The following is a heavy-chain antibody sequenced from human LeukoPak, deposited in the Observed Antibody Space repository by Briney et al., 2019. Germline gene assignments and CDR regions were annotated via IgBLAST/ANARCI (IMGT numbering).Heavy chain of an antibody. CDR3: ARDQDYDFWSGYTFDY. D-gene: IGHD3-3*01. J-gene: IGHJ4*02. V-gene: IGHV3-23*01. CDR1: GFTFSSYA. Sequence: GGSLRLSCAASGFTFSSYAMSWVRQAPGKGLEWVSAISGSGGSTYYADSAKGRFTISRDNSKNTLYLQMNSLRAEDTAVYYCARDQDYDFWSGYTFDYWGQGTLVTVSS. CDR2: ISGSGGST.